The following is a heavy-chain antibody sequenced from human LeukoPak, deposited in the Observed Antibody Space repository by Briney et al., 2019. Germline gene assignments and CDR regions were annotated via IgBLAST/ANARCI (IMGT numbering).Heavy chain of an antibody. CDR2: ISGSGGST. Sequence: GGSLRLSCAASGFTFSSYAMSWVRQAPGKGLEWVSAISGSGGSTYYADSVKGRFTISRDNAKNSLYLQLNSLRAEDTAVYYCARSRFYFDYWGQGTLVTVSS. J-gene: IGHJ4*02. CDR1: GFTFSSYA. V-gene: IGHV3-23*01. CDR3: ARSRFYFDY.